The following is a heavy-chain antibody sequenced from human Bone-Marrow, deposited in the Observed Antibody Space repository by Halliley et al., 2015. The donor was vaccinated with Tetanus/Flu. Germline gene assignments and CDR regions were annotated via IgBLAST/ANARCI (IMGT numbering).Heavy chain of an antibody. Sequence: WLAVSWYDGSNKYYADSVKGRFTVSKDTSKNTLHLHMTSLRVEDTAVYYCAREQSDSGHWSRLDYWGQGTLLTVSS. D-gene: IGHD1-1*01. CDR3: AREQSDSGHWSRLDY. CDR2: SWYDGSNK. J-gene: IGHJ4*02. V-gene: IGHV3-33*01.